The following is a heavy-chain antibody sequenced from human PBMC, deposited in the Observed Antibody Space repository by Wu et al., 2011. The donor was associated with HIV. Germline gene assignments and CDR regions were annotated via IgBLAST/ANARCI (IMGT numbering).Heavy chain of an antibody. V-gene: IGHV1-18*01. Sequence: QVQLAQSGPEVKKPGASVKVSCKASGYTFTNYAISWVRQAPGQGLEWMGWTSGYNGDTNYVQKLKGRVTMTTDTSTNTAYMELRSLTSDDTAVYFCARESIYRYCTGTTCYPDYWGQGTLVTVSS. CDR3: ARESIYRYCTGTTCYPDY. CDR1: GYTFTNYA. J-gene: IGHJ4*01. CDR2: TSGYNGDT. D-gene: IGHD2-2*01.